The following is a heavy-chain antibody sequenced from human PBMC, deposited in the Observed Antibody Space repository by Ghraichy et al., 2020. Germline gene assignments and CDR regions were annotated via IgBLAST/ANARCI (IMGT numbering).Heavy chain of an antibody. V-gene: IGHV4-34*01. CDR2: IHHSGST. Sequence: SETLSLTCAVYGGSFSDFYWSWVRQSPEKGLQWIGEIHHSGSTAYNPSLRSRVTISVDTSKNQFSLKVTSVTAADTAVYYCARYHPTRPWDAFDVWGQGTMVTVSS. J-gene: IGHJ3*01. CDR1: GGSFSDFY. CDR3: ARYHPTRPWDAFDV. D-gene: IGHD1-1*01.